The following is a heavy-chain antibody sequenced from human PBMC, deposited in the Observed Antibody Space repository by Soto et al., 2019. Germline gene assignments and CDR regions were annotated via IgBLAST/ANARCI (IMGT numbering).Heavy chain of an antibody. CDR1: GGSISSYY. CDR3: ARAFPGGNYYYGMDF. D-gene: IGHD1-26*01. Sequence: SETLSLTCTVSGGSISSYYWSWIRQPPGKGLEWIGYIYYSGSTNYNPSLKSRVTISVDTSKNQFSLKLSSVTAADTAVYYCARAFPGGNYYYGMDFWGQGTTVTVSS. J-gene: IGHJ6*02. CDR2: IYYSGST. V-gene: IGHV4-59*01.